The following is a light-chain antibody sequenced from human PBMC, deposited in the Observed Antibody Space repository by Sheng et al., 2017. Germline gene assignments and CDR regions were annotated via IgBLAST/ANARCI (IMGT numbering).Light chain of an antibody. CDR3: QQGYSPPST. Sequence: DIQMTQSPSSLSASVGDRVSLTCRTSRNIRTYLNWYQQKPGKAPKLLIYSASSLQSGVPSRFSGSGSGTDFTLTISSLQPEDFAMYYCQQGYSPPSTFGQGTNVE. CDR2: SAS. CDR1: RNIRTY. J-gene: IGKJ2*01. V-gene: IGKV1-39*01.